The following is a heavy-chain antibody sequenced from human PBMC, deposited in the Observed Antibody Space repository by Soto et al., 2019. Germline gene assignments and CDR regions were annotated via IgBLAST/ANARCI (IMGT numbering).Heavy chain of an antibody. CDR2: ISYDGSNK. V-gene: IGHV3-30-3*01. D-gene: IGHD3-22*01. CDR3: ARDLTMGARTNLILSGYLDY. CDR1: GFTFSSYA. Sequence: PGGSLRLSCAASGFTFSSYAMHWVRQAPGKGLEWVAVISYDGSNKYYADSVKGRFTISRDNSKNTLYLQMNSLRAEDTAVYYCARDLTMGARTNLILSGYLDYWGQGTLVTVSS. J-gene: IGHJ4*02.